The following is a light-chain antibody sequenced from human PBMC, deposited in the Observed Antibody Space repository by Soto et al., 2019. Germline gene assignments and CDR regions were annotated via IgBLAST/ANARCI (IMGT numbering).Light chain of an antibody. Sequence: EIVLTQSPGTLSLSPGERATLSCRASQSLSSRSLAWYQQKPGQAPRLLIYGASIRATGIPDRFSGSGSETDFTLTISRVEPEDFAVFYCQQYTSPLSFGGGTKVDIK. J-gene: IGKJ4*01. V-gene: IGKV3-20*01. CDR2: GAS. CDR3: QQYTSPLS. CDR1: QSLSSRS.